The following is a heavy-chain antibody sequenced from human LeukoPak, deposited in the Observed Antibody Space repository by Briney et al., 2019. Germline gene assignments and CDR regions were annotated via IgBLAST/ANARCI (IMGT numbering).Heavy chain of an antibody. Sequence: ASVKVSCKASGYTFTGYYMHWVRQAPGQGLEWMGWINPNSGGTNYAQKLQGRVTMTTDTSTSTAYMELRSLRSDDTAVYYCARERGSSGYPHYMDVWGKGTTVTVSS. D-gene: IGHD3-22*01. J-gene: IGHJ6*04. CDR3: ARERGSSGYPHYMDV. V-gene: IGHV1-2*02. CDR1: GYTFTGYY. CDR2: INPNSGGT.